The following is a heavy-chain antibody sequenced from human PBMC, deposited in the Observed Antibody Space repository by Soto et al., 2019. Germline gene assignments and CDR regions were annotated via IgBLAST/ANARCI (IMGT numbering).Heavy chain of an antibody. V-gene: IGHV4-59*01. CDR3: ARDSGSYYNWFDP. CDR1: GGSISSYY. Sequence: SETLSLTCTVPGGSISSYYWSWIRKPPGKGLEWIGYNYYSGSTKYNPSLKSRVTISVDTSKNQFSLKLSSVTAADTAVYYCARDSGSYYNWFDPWGQGTLVTVSS. D-gene: IGHD3-10*01. CDR2: NYYSGST. J-gene: IGHJ5*02.